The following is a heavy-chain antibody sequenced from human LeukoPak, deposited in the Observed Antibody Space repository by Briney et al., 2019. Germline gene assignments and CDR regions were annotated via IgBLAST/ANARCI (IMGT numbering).Heavy chain of an antibody. Sequence: ASVKVSCKASGYTFTGYYMHWVRHAPGQGLEGMGWINPNSGGTNYAQKFEVSVTMTRDTSISPAYMELSRLRSDDTAVYYCARDHWGAVAGFDYWGQGTLVTVSS. V-gene: IGHV1-2*02. J-gene: IGHJ4*02. CDR1: GYTFTGYY. D-gene: IGHD6-19*01. CDR2: INPNSGGT. CDR3: ARDHWGAVAGFDY.